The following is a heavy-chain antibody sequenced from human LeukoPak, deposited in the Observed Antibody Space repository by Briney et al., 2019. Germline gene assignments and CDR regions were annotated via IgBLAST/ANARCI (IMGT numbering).Heavy chain of an antibody. CDR3: ANYGDTLDAFDI. J-gene: IGHJ3*02. CDR1: GFTFSSYW. Sequence: GGSLRLSCAASGFTFSSYWMHWVRQAPGKGLGWVSAISGSGGSTYYADSVKGRFTISRDNSKNTLYLQMNSLRAEDTAVYYCANYGDTLDAFDIWGQGTMVTVSS. CDR2: ISGSGGST. V-gene: IGHV3-23*01. D-gene: IGHD4-17*01.